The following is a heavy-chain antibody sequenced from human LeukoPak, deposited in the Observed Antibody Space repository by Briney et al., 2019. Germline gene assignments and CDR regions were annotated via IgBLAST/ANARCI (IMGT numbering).Heavy chain of an antibody. Sequence: SETLSLTCAVYGGSFSGYYWSWIRQPPGKGLEWIGEINHSGSTNYNPSLKSRVTISVDTSKNQFSLKLSSVTAADTAVYYCARGVLRYFEKYNWFDPWGQGTLSPSPQ. J-gene: IGHJ5*02. CDR3: ARGVLRYFEKYNWFDP. D-gene: IGHD3-9*01. V-gene: IGHV4-34*01. CDR1: GGSFSGYY. CDR2: INHSGST.